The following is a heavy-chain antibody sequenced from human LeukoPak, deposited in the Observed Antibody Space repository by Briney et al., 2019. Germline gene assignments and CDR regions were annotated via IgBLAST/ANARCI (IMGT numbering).Heavy chain of an antibody. D-gene: IGHD3-22*01. J-gene: IGHJ3*02. CDR3: ARDSGDSSGYYSNHDAFDI. CDR2: IYYSGST. CDR1: GGSISSYY. Sequence: SETLSLTCTVSGGSISSYYWSWIRQPPGKGLEWIGYIYYSGSTNYNPSLKSRVTISVDTSKNQFSLKLGSVTAADTAVYYCARDSGDSSGYYSNHDAFDIWGQGTMVTVSS. V-gene: IGHV4-59*01.